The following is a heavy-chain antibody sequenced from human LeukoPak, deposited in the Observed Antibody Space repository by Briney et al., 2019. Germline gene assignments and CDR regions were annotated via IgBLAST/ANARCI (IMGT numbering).Heavy chain of an antibody. CDR3: ARGTGGQWLVPQTYYFDY. D-gene: IGHD6-19*01. CDR1: GYSFTGYY. CDR2: INPNSGGT. J-gene: IGHJ4*02. V-gene: IGHV1-2*02. Sequence: GASVKVSCKASGYSFTGYYMHWVRQAPGQGLEWMGWINPNSGGTNYAQKFQGRVTMTRDTSISTAYMELSRLRSDDTAVYYCARGTGGQWLVPQTYYFDYWGQGTLVTVSS.